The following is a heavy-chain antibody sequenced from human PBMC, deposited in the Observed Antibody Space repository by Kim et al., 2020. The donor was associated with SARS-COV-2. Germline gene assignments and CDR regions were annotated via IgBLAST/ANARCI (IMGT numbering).Heavy chain of an antibody. V-gene: IGHV1-69*01. CDR3: ARVYSSSSYLDY. Sequence: NYAQKVQGRVTITADESTSTAYMELSSLRSEDTAVYYCARVYSSSSYLDYWGQGTLVTVSS. J-gene: IGHJ4*02. D-gene: IGHD6-6*01.